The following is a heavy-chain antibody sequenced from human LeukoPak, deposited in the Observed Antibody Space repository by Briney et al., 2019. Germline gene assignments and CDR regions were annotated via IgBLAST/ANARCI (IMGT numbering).Heavy chain of an antibody. J-gene: IGHJ4*02. CDR2: INPNSGGT. CDR3: ARVRDSSGYQGFVY. V-gene: IGHV1-2*06. Sequence: ASVKVSCKASGYTFTGYYMHWVRQAPGQGLEWMGRINPNSGGTNYAQKFQGRVTMTRDTSITTAYMELSRLRSDDTAVYYCARVRDSSGYQGFVYWGQGTLVTVSS. CDR1: GYTFTGYY. D-gene: IGHD3-22*01.